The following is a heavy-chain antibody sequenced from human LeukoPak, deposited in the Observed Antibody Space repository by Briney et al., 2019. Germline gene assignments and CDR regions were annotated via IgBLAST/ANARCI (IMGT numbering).Heavy chain of an antibody. CDR2: ISPYNGNT. CDR1: GYTFRTYG. V-gene: IGHV1-18*01. J-gene: IGHJ4*02. D-gene: IGHD3-16*01. Sequence: ASVKVSCKASGYTFRTYGITWVRQAPGQGLEWMGWISPYNGNTNYSQKFQGRVTMTTDTSTTTAYMELRSLRSDDTAIYYCAKTSLGRQYFDSWGQGTLVTVSS. CDR3: AKTSLGRQYFDS.